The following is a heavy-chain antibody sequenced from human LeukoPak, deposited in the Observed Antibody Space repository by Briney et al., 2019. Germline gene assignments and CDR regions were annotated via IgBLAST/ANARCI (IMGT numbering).Heavy chain of an antibody. V-gene: IGHV4-4*07. D-gene: IGHD1-26*01. J-gene: IGHJ4*02. Sequence: PSEALSLTCTISGGSISDNQWCWIRQPAGKGLEWIGRIFTSGNTDYNPSLKSRVTMSLDTSKSQFSLNLSSATAADTAVYYCATAAKGGMVGATYYFEYWGQGALVTVSS. CDR1: GGSISDNQ. CDR3: ATAAKGGMVGATYYFEY. CDR2: IFTSGNT.